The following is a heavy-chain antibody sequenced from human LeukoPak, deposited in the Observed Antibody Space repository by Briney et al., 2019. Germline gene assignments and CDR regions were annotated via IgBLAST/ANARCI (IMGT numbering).Heavy chain of an antibody. CDR2: IKKDASQI. Sequence: GGSLRLSCAASGFTFSSSWMSWVRQAPGKGLEWVANIKKDASQIYYVDSVRGRFTISRDNAKNSLYLQMNSLRAEDTAVYYCARAVNLGHWGQGTLVTVSS. J-gene: IGHJ4*02. V-gene: IGHV3-7*01. CDR1: GFTFSSSW. D-gene: IGHD3-16*01. CDR3: ARAVNLGH.